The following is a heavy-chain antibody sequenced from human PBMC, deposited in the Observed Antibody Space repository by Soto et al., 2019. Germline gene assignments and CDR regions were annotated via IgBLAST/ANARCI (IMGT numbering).Heavy chain of an antibody. CDR3: ARERSYGDYFVMDY. D-gene: IGHD4-17*01. CDR2: IWYDGSNK. V-gene: IGHV3-33*01. Sequence: QVQLVESGGGVVQPGRSLRLSCAASGFTFSSYGMHWVRKAPGKGLEWVAVIWYDGSNKYYADSMKGRFTISRDNSKNTLYLQMNSLRAEDTAVYYWARERSYGDYFVMDYWGQGTLVTVSS. CDR1: GFTFSSYG. J-gene: IGHJ4*02.